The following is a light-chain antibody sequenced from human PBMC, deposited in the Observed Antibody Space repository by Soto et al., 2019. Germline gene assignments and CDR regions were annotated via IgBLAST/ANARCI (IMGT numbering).Light chain of an antibody. CDR2: EVT. V-gene: IGLV2-8*01. Sequence: QSALTQPPSASGSPGQSVTISCTGTSSDVGGYDYVSWYQQHPGKAPKLMIFEVTKRPSGVPNRFSGSKSGNTASLTVSGLQAEDDAAYSFQSYAARKAPSVFGAGTKATVL. CDR1: SSDVGGYDY. CDR3: QSYAARKAPSV. J-gene: IGLJ1*01.